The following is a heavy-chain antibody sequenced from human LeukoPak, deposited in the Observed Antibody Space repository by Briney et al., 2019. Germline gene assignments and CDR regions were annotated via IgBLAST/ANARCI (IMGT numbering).Heavy chain of an antibody. J-gene: IGHJ4*02. CDR1: GGSISSYY. CDR2: IYYSGST. CDR3: CGSGWFAGPFGY. V-gene: IGHV4-59*08. D-gene: IGHD6-19*01. Sequence: SETLSLTCTVSGGSISSYYWSWIRQPPGKGLEWIGYIYYSGSTNYNPSLKSRVTISVDTSKNQFSLKLSSVTAADTAVYYCCGSGWFAGPFGYWGQGALVTVSS.